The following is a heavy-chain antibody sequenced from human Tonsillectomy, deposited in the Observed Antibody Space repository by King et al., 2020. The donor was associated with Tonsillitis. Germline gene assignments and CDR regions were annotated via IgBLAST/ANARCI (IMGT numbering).Heavy chain of an antibody. Sequence: VQLVESGGGLLKPGGSLRLACTASGFTFSSYDMHWVRQAPGKGLEWLSYIGFGGSYTDYADSVKGRFTISRDNAKRSLYLLMSSLRAEDTATYFCARPIRPSNEYIWGSPRTHNYRYGMDVWGRGTTVTVSS. D-gene: IGHD3-16*01. CDR2: IGFGGSYT. CDR1: GFTFSSYD. CDR3: ARPIRPSNEYIWGSPRTHNYRYGMDV. V-gene: IGHV3-21*01. J-gene: IGHJ6*02.